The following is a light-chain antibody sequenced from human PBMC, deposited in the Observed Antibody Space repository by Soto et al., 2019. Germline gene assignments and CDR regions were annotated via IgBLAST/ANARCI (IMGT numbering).Light chain of an antibody. Sequence: EIVMTQSPATLSVSPGERATFSCRASQSVSSNLAWYQQKPGQAPRLLIYGASTRATGIPARFSGSGSGTEFTLTISSLQSEDFAVYFCQQYNNRPRTFGQGTKVEIK. CDR3: QQYNNRPRT. CDR2: GAS. V-gene: IGKV3-15*01. J-gene: IGKJ1*01. CDR1: QSVSSN.